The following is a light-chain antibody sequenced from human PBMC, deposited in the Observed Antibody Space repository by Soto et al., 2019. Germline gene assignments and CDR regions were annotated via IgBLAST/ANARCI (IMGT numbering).Light chain of an antibody. CDR1: QGISSS. CDR2: AAS. J-gene: IGKJ4*01. CDR3: QQLNSYPLT. V-gene: IGKV1-9*01. Sequence: DIQLTQSPSFLSASVGDRVTITCRASQGISSSLAWYQQKPGKVPKLLIYAASTLQSGVPSRFSGSGSGTEFTLTISNLQPEDFATYYCQQLNSYPLTFGGGTKVEIK.